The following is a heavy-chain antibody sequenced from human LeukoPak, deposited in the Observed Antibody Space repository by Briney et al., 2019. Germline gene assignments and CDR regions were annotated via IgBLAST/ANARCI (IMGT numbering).Heavy chain of an antibody. Sequence: GGSLRFSCAVSGFTFSTFGMHWVRQAPGKGLEWVANIWYDGINKYYADSVKGRFTISRDNSKNTLYLQINSLRAEDTAVYYCVRDPRESGRDFDYWGQGTLVTVSS. V-gene: IGHV3-33*01. CDR3: VRDPRESGRDFDY. D-gene: IGHD1-1*01. CDR2: IWYDGINK. J-gene: IGHJ4*02. CDR1: GFTFSTFG.